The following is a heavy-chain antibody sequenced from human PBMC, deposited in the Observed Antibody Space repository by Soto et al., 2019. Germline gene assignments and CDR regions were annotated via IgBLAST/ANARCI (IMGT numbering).Heavy chain of an antibody. D-gene: IGHD4-17*01. CDR3: AKSPPDYGDYVAY. J-gene: IGHJ4*02. Sequence: PGGSLRLSCAASGFTVSSYGMHWVRQAPGKGLEWVAVISYDGSNKYYADSVKGRFTISRDNSKNTLYLQMNSLRAEDTAVYYCAKSPPDYGDYVAYWGQGTLVTVSS. CDR2: ISYDGSNK. CDR1: GFTVSSYG. V-gene: IGHV3-30*18.